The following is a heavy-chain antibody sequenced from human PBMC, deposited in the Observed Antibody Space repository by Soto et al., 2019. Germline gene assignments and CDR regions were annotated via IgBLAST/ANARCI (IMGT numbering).Heavy chain of an antibody. D-gene: IGHD3-16*01. CDR3: AKVGGATIRNGMDV. CDR1: RFTFSSYT. Sequence: EVQLVESGGGLVQPGGSLRLSCAASRFTFSSYTMSWVRQAPGKGLEWISTIGGSAGGTYYADSVKGRFTISRDNSKSTLYLQMDSLRAEDMAVYYCAKVGGATIRNGMDVWGQGTTVTVSS. CDR2: IGGSAGGT. V-gene: IGHV3-23*04. J-gene: IGHJ6*02.